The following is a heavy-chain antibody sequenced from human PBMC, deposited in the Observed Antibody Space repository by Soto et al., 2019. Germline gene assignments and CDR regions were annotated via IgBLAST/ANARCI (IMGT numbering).Heavy chain of an antibody. CDR3: ARTLTKVVNRGSWYNLADYDGMYV. J-gene: IGHJ6*02. Sequence: QVQLVQSGAEVKKPGSSVKVSCKASGGTFSSYAISWVRQAPGQGPEWMGGLIPIYGTANYAQKFQGRVTITGDASTSIAYSELSSLSSADTALYDCARTLTKVVNRGSWYNLADYDGMYVWCQGTTVTVSS. D-gene: IGHD6-13*01. V-gene: IGHV1-69*01. CDR2: LIPIYGTA. CDR1: GGTFSSYA.